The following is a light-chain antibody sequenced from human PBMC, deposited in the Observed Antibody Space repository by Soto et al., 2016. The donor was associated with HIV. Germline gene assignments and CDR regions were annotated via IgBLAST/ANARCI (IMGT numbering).Light chain of an antibody. CDR3: QVWDASTDLVV. J-gene: IGLJ2*01. V-gene: IGLV3-21*03. Sequence: SYELTQPPSLSVAPRKTARITCGGNNVGSKSVQWYQQKPGQAPILVLYDDSDRPSGIPERFSGSNSGVTATLTISRVEAGDEADYYCQVWDASTDLVVFGGGTKLTV. CDR1: NVGSKS. CDR2: DDS.